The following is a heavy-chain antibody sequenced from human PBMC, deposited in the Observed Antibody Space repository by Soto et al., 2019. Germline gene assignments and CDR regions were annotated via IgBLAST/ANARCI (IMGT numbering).Heavy chain of an antibody. CDR3: AREVTVFGVIIPTPMDV. V-gene: IGHV3-48*04. Sequence: PGGSLRLSCAASGFTFSSYGMHWVRQAPGKGLEWISYISGSGTIIYYADSVKGRFTISRDNAKKSLYLQMNSLRAEDTAVYYCAREVTVFGVIIPTPMDVWGQGTTVTVSS. J-gene: IGHJ6*02. CDR2: ISGSGTII. CDR1: GFTFSSYG. D-gene: IGHD3-3*01.